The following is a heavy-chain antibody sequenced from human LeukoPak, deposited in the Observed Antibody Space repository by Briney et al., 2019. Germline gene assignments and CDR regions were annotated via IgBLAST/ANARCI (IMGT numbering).Heavy chain of an antibody. V-gene: IGHV4-59*08. J-gene: IGHJ4*02. CDR1: GDSIHSYY. D-gene: IGHD6-19*01. CDR3: ARHFETYSSGWKSYFFDY. Sequence: SETLSLTCSVSGDSIHSYYWSWIRQPPGQGLEWIGYIYYSGSTDYNASLKSRVTISVDTSKNQFSLKLSSVTAADTAVYYCARHFETYSSGWKSYFFDYWGQGTLVTVSS. CDR2: IYYSGST.